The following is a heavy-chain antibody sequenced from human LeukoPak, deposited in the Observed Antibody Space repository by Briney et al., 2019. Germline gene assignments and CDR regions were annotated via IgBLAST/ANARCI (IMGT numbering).Heavy chain of an antibody. J-gene: IGHJ2*01. CDR3: ARGGSTYYYDSSGRWYFDL. V-gene: IGHV4-31*02. D-gene: IGHD3-22*01. CDR2: IYYSGST. CDR1: GFTFSSYA. Sequence: LRLSCAASGFTFSSYAMSWVRQAPGKGLEWIGYIYYSGSTYYNPSLKSRVTISVDTSKNQFSLKLSSVTAADTAVYYCARGGSTYYYDSSGRWYFDLWGRGTLVTVSS.